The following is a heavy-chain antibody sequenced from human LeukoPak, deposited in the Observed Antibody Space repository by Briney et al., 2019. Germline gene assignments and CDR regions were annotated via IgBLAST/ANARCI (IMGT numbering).Heavy chain of an antibody. CDR1: GYTFTSYG. Sequence: GASVKVSCKASGYTFTSYGISWVRQAPGQGLEWMGWISAYTGNRNYTQKLQGRDTMTTDTSTSTAYMELRSLRSDDTAMYYCARGSSNTAAGPLWYWGQGTLVTVSS. CDR3: ARGSSNTAAGPLWY. V-gene: IGHV1-18*01. CDR2: ISAYTGNR. J-gene: IGHJ4*02. D-gene: IGHD6-13*01.